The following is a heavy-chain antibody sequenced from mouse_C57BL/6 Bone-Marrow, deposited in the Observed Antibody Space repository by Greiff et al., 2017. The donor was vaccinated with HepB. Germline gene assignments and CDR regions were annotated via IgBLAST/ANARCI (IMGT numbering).Heavy chain of an antibody. CDR2: IRNKANGYTT. Sequence: EVQLVESGGGLVQPGGSLSLSCAASGFTFTDYYMSWVRQPPGKALEWLGFIRNKANGYTTEYSASVKGRFTISRDNSQSILYLQMNALRAEDSATYYCARSLIITTVVADWYFDVWGTGTTVTVSS. CDR3: ARSLIITTVVADWYFDV. CDR1: GFTFTDYY. V-gene: IGHV7-3*01. D-gene: IGHD1-1*01. J-gene: IGHJ1*03.